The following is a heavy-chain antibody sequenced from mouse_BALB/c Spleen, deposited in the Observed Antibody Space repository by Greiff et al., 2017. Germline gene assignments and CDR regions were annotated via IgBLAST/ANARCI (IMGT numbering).Heavy chain of an antibody. CDR2: ISTYSGNT. Sequence: QVQLQQSGPELVRPGVSVKISCKGSGYTFTDYAMHWVKQSHAKSLEWIGVISTYSGNTNYNQKFKGKATLTADKSSSTAYMELRSLTSEDSAVYYCTLSSITTVVANFDYWGQGTTLTVSS. J-gene: IGHJ2*01. D-gene: IGHD1-1*01. V-gene: IGHV1-67*01. CDR3: TLSSITTVVANFDY. CDR1: GYTFTDYA.